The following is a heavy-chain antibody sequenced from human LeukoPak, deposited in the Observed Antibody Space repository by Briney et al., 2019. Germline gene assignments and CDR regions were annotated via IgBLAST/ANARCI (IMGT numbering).Heavy chain of an antibody. Sequence: TGGSLRLSCAASGFTFSSYAMSWVRQAPGKGLEWVSAISGSGGSTYYADSVKGRFTISRDNAKNTLFLQMNSLRVDDTAVYYCARVFVAPFVPRGGDGQNWFDPWGQGTLVTVSS. J-gene: IGHJ5*02. V-gene: IGHV3-23*01. CDR2: ISGSGGST. CDR3: ARVFVAPFVPRGGDGQNWFDP. CDR1: GFTFSSYA. D-gene: IGHD2-21*01.